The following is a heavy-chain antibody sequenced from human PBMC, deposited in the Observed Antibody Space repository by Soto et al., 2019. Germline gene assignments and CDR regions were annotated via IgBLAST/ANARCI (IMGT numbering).Heavy chain of an antibody. CDR1: GGTFSSYA. D-gene: IGHD2-15*01. CDR3: ARDRCSGGSCYGMDV. Sequence: SVNVSCKASGGTFSSYAISWVRQAPGQGLEWMGGIIPIFGTANYAQKFQGRVTITADESTSTAYMELSSLRSEDTAVYYCARDRCSGGSCYGMDVWGQGTTVTVSS. V-gene: IGHV1-69*13. CDR2: IIPIFGTA. J-gene: IGHJ6*02.